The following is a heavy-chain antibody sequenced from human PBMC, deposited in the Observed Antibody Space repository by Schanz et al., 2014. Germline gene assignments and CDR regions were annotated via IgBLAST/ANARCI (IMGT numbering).Heavy chain of an antibody. D-gene: IGHD2-2*01. CDR1: GFTFSSYR. J-gene: IGHJ4*02. CDR2: IRYDGITK. V-gene: IGHV3-30*02. Sequence: QVQLVESGGGVVQPGGSLRLSCVASGFTFSSYRMHWVRQAPGKGLEWVALIRYDGITKYYLDSVKGRFTISRDESKNTLYLQMNSLRAEDTAVYYCAREDGTSNTRCFDYGGQGALVTVSS. CDR3: AREDGTSNTRCFDY.